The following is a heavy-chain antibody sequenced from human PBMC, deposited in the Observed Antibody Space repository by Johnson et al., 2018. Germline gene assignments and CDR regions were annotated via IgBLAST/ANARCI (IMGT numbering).Heavy chain of an antibody. V-gene: IGHV3-30*03. CDR3: ATGGGYCSGDSCYSYAFDI. CDR1: GFIFSTSA. CDR2: ISYDGSTT. Sequence: QVQLVESGGGVVQPGRSLRLSCAASGFIFSTSAMHWVRQAPGKGLEWVAVISYDGSTTYYVDSVQGRFTISRDNSKNTLYMQMNSLRAEDKAVYYCATGGGYCSGDSCYSYAFDIWGQGTMVTVSS. J-gene: IGHJ3*02. D-gene: IGHD2-15*01.